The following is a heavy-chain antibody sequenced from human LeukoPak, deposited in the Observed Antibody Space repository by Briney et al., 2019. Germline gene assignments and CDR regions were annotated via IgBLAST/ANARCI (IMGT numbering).Heavy chain of an antibody. Sequence: GSLKLSCAASGFTLGDYGMNLGRQAPGEGLEWVSSISSGGSYISYADSVKGRFTISRDDAKKSLYLEMNNLRAEDTAVYYCATDGAGFDTWGQGVLVTVSS. J-gene: IGHJ5*02. CDR3: ATDGAGFDT. V-gene: IGHV3-21*04. CDR2: ISSGGSYI. CDR1: GFTLGDYG.